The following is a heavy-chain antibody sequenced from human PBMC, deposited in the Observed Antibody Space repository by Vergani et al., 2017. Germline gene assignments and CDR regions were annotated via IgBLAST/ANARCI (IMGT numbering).Heavy chain of an antibody. CDR1: GDSIISRSYY. V-gene: IGHV4-39*01. CDR2: IYNSGNG. D-gene: IGHD3-16*01. CDR3: ASGKYYSDSTSHFRGRYFDV. J-gene: IGHJ2*01. Sequence: QMQLQESGPGLVKASETLSLTCTVSGDSIISRSYYWGWIRQPPGKGLEWIGSIYNSGNGDSSSSLKSRVTISADTSKNSFSLMLTSVTAADTAVYYWASGKYYSDSTSHFRGRYFDVWGRGTLVTVPS.